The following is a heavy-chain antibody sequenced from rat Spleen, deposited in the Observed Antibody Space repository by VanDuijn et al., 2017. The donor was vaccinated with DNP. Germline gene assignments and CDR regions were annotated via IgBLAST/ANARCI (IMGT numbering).Heavy chain of an antibody. D-gene: IGHD3-4*01. CDR3: TLDGQRGAMDA. Sequence: QVQLKESGPGLVQPSQTLSLTCTVAGFSLTTYNFHWVRQPPGKGLEWMGVIWNTGDTQYNSTLKSRLSISKDASKSQVFLKMNSLQTEDTATYYCTLDGQRGAMDAWGQGTSVTVSS. V-gene: IGHV2-41*01. CDR1: GFSLTTYN. J-gene: IGHJ4*01. CDR2: IWNTGDT.